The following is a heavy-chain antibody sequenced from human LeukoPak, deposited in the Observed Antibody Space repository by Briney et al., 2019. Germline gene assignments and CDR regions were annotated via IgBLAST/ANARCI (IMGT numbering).Heavy chain of an antibody. D-gene: IGHD3-16*01. J-gene: IGHJ4*02. CDR1: GGSISSYY. CDR2: IYYSGST. Sequence: SETLSLTCTVSGGSISSYYWSWIRQPPGKGLEWIGYIYYSGSTNYNPSLKSRVTISVDTSKNQFSLKLSSVTAADTAVYYCARRCREEGSYAYWGQGTLVTVSS. V-gene: IGHV4-59*08. CDR3: ARRCREEGSYAY.